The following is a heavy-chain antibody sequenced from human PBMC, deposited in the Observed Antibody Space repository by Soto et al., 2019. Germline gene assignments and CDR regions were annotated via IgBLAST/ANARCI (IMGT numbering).Heavy chain of an antibody. CDR2: INSDGSST. CDR3: ASRWAVVPGASFDY. V-gene: IGHV3-74*01. J-gene: IGHJ4*02. D-gene: IGHD2-2*01. CDR1: GFTFSSNY. Sequence: EVQLVESGGDLVQPGGSLRLSCAASGFTFSSNYMHWVRQAPGKGLVWVSFINSDGSSTSYADSVKGRFTISRDNAKNTLYLQMTSLRAEDTAVYYCASRWAVVPGASFDYWGQGTLVTVSS.